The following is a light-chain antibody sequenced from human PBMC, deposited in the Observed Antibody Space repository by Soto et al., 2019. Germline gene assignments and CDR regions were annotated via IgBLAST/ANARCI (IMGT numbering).Light chain of an antibody. CDR3: QQRSNWPS. Sequence: EIVLTQSPGTLSLSPGERATLSCRASQSVSSYLAWYQQKPGQAPRLLIYDASNRATGIPARFSGSGSGTDFTLTISSLEPEDFAVYYCQQRSNWPSFGGGTKVDI. CDR1: QSVSSY. V-gene: IGKV3-11*01. CDR2: DAS. J-gene: IGKJ4*01.